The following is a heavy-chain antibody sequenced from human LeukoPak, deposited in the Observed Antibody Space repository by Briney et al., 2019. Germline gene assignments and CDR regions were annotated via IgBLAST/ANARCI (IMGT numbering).Heavy chain of an antibody. J-gene: IGHJ5*02. D-gene: IGHD6-19*01. V-gene: IGHV4-61*02. CDR2: IYISGST. CDR1: GGSISSSSYS. Sequence: PSQTLSLTCTVSGGSISSSSYSRSWIRQPPGKGLEWIGRIYISGSTNYNPSLKSRVTISVDTSKKQFSLKLSSVTAADTAVYYCAGSSGWYDWFDPWGQGTLVTVSS. CDR3: AGSSGWYDWFDP.